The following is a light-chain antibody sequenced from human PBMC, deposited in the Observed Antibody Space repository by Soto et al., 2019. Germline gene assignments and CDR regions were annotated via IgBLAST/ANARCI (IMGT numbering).Light chain of an antibody. CDR2: AAA. CDR3: QKYDSAPPT. CDR1: QYIDTY. V-gene: IGKV1-27*01. J-gene: IGKJ4*01. Sequence: DIQMTQSPSSLSASVGDRVTITCRASQYIDTYLAWYQQKPGKAPQLLIYAAASLQSGVPSRFSGSGSGTDFTLFISSLQPEDVATYYCQKYDSAPPTFGGGTKVQIK.